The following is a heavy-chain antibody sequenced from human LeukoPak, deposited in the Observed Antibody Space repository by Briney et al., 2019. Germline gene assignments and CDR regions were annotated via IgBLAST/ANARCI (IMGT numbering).Heavy chain of an antibody. J-gene: IGHJ3*02. V-gene: IGHV4-4*07. CDR1: GGSINNYY. CDR2: IHTSGST. D-gene: IGHD2/OR15-2a*01. Sequence: SETLSLTCTVSGGSINNYYWNWIRQPAGKGLEWIGRIHTSGSTNYNPSLKSRVTISVDKSKNQFSLKLSSVTAADTAVYYCARDRGGSMDAFDIWGQGTMVTVSS. CDR3: ARDRGGSMDAFDI.